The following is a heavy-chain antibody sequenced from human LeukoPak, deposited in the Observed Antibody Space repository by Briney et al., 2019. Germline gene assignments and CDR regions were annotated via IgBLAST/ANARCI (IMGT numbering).Heavy chain of an antibody. V-gene: IGHV3-30*02. Sequence: GGSLRLSCAASGFTFSSYGMHWVRQAPGKGLEGLAFIRYDGNNKYYVDSVKGRFTISRDNSKNTLYLQMNSLRAEDTAVYYCAKDSSVYNYDSRNLDYWGQGTLVTVSS. D-gene: IGHD3-22*01. CDR3: AKDSSVYNYDSRNLDY. J-gene: IGHJ4*02. CDR2: IRYDGNNK. CDR1: GFTFSSYG.